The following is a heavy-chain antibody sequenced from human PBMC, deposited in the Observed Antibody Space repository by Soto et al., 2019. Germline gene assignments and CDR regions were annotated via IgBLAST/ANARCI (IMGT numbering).Heavy chain of an antibody. CDR1: GFTFSSYG. Sequence: QVQLVESGGGVVQPGRSLRLSCAASGFTFSSYGMHWVHQAPGKGLEWVAVIWYDGSNKYYADSVKGRFTISRDNSKNTLYLQMNSLRAEDTAVYYCAREPGGRGSYSDYYFDYWGQGTLVTVSS. CDR2: IWYDGSNK. V-gene: IGHV3-33*01. CDR3: AREPGGRGSYSDYYFDY. J-gene: IGHJ4*02. D-gene: IGHD1-26*01.